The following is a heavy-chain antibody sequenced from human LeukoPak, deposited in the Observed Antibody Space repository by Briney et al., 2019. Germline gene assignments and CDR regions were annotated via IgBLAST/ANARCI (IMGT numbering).Heavy chain of an antibody. V-gene: IGHV3-21*01. CDR2: ISSSSSYI. Sequence: GGSLRLSCAASGFTFSSYSMNWVRQAPGKGLEWVSSISSSSSYIYYADSVKGRFTISRDNAKNSLYLQMNSLRAEDTAVYYCAREIGQDYSSYYYYYMDVWGKGTTVTVSS. CDR1: GFTFSSYS. CDR3: AREIGQDYSSYYYYYMDV. J-gene: IGHJ6*03. D-gene: IGHD4-11*01.